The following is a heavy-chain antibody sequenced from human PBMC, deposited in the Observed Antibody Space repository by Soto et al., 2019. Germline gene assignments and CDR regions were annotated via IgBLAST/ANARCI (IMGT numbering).Heavy chain of an antibody. V-gene: IGHV1-2*04. J-gene: IGHJ3*02. CDR3: ARVLYYGSGSYAFDI. CDR1: GYAFTGYY. Sequence: VSVKVSCKASGYAFTGYYMHWVRQAPGQGLEWMGWINPNSGGTNYAQKFQGWVTMTRDTSISTAYMELSRLRSDDTAVYYCARVLYYGSGSYAFDIWGQGTMVTVS. CDR2: INPNSGGT. D-gene: IGHD3-10*01.